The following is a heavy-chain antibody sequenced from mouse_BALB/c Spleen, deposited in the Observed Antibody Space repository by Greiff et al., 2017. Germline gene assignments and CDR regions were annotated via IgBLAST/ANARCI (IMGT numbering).Heavy chain of an antibody. CDR1: GFTFSSFG. D-gene: IGHD1-2*01. J-gene: IGHJ3*01. Sequence: EVKLMESGGGLVQPGGSRKLSCAASGFTFSSFGMHWVRQAPEKGLEWVAYISSGSSTIYYADTVKGRFTISRDNPKNTLFLQMTSLRSEDTAMYYCARSGDYYGYPAWFAYWGQGTLVTVSA. V-gene: IGHV5-17*02. CDR2: ISSGSSTI. CDR3: ARSGDYYGYPAWFAY.